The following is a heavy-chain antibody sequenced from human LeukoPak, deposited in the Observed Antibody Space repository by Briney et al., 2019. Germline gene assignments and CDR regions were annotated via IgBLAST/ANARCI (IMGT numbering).Heavy chain of an antibody. CDR1: GVTFNDYA. CDR3: AKDAVRYSSGWDFDY. Sequence: HPGGSLRLSCAASGVTFNDYAMHWVRQCPGKGLEWVSLISGDGSTTNYADSVKGRFTISRDNSKNSLYLQMNSLRTEDTALYYCAKDAVRYSSGWDFDYWGQGTLVTVSS. J-gene: IGHJ4*02. D-gene: IGHD6-19*01. CDR2: ISGDGSTT. V-gene: IGHV3-43*02.